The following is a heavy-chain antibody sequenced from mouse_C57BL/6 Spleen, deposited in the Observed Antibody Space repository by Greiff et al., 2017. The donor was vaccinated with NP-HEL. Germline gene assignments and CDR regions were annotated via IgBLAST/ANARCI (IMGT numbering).Heavy chain of an antibody. J-gene: IGHJ4*01. V-gene: IGHV1-82*01. CDR3: ARLYYDYDEAYAMDY. CDR1: GYAFSSSW. Sequence: VKLMESGPELVKPGASVKISCKASGYAFSSSWMNWVKQRPGKGLEWIGRIYPGDGDTNYNGKFKGKATLTADKSSSTAYMQLSSLTSEDSAVYFCARLYYDYDEAYAMDYWGQGTSVTVSS. D-gene: IGHD2-4*01. CDR2: IYPGDGDT.